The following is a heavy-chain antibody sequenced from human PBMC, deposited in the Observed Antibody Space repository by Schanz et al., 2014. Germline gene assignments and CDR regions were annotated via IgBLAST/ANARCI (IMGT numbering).Heavy chain of an antibody. CDR1: GFTFSSYA. CDR2: ISASGGST. CDR3: AKDSTHIDIVLVPTAIDY. D-gene: IGHD2-2*01. V-gene: IGHV3-23*04. J-gene: IGHJ4*02. Sequence: VQLVESGGGVVQPGRSLRLSCAASGFTFSSYAMSWVRQAPGTGLEWVSTISASGGSTYYEDSVKGRFTISRDNSKNTLYLQMNTLRAEDTAVYYCAKDSTHIDIVLVPTAIDYWGQGTLVIVSS.